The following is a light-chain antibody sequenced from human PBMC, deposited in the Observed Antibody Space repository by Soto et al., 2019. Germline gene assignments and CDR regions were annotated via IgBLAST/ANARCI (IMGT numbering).Light chain of an antibody. Sequence: QSVLTQPSSVSGAPGQRVTISCTGSSSNIGAGYDVHWYQQLPGTAPKLLIYGNNNRPSGVPDRSSGSKSGTSASLAITGLQAEDEADYYCQSYDSSLSGVLFGGGTKLTVL. J-gene: IGLJ2*01. V-gene: IGLV1-40*01. CDR1: SSNIGAGYD. CDR3: QSYDSSLSGVL. CDR2: GNN.